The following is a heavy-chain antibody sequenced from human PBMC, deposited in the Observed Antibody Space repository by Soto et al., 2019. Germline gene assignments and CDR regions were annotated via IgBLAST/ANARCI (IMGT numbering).Heavy chain of an antibody. D-gene: IGHD3-16*01. Sequence: GGSLRLSCAASGFTFSSYAMHWVRQAPGKGLEWVAVISYDGSNKYYADSVKGRFTISRDNSKNTLYLQMNSLRAEDTAVYYCARDLMITFGGVPDFDYWGQGTLVTVSS. CDR3: ARDLMITFGGVPDFDY. V-gene: IGHV3-30-3*01. CDR2: ISYDGSNK. CDR1: GFTFSSYA. J-gene: IGHJ4*02.